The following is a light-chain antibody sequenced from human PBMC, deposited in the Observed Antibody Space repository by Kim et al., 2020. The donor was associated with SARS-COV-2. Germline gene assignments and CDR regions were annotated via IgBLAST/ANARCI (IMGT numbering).Light chain of an antibody. J-gene: IGKJ5*01. CDR1: QSISSY. Sequence: ASVGDRVTITCRASQSISSYLNWYQQKPGKAPKLLIYAASSLQSGVPSRCSGSGSGTDFTLTISSLQPEDFATYFCLQHSTYPITFGQGTRLEIK. CDR2: AAS. CDR3: LQHSTYPIT. V-gene: IGKV1-39*01.